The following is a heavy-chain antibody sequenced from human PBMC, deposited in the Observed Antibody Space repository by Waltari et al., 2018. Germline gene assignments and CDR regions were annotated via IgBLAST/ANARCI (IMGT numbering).Heavy chain of an antibody. J-gene: IGHJ4*02. D-gene: IGHD3-10*01. Sequence: QVQLQQRGAGLLKPSENLSLTCAVYGGSFSGYYWSWIRQPPGQGLEWIGEINAGGGTNYNPSLNSRVTLAVDTSKHHLSRKLRSVTAADAAVYYGARRLLWFREVDWGQGTLVTVAS. V-gene: IGHV4-34*01. CDR2: INAGGGT. CDR3: ARRLLWFREVD. CDR1: GGSFSGYY.